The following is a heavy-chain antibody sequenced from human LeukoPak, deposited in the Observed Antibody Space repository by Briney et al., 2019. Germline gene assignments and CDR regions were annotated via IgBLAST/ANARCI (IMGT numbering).Heavy chain of an antibody. CDR1: GFTFSSYG. D-gene: IGHD2-21*02. Sequence: GGSLRLSCAASGFTFSSYGMHWVRQAPGKGLEWVAVISYDGSNKYYADSVKGRFTISRDNSKNTLYLQMNSLRAEDTAVYYCARSDVVVTAMRSHWYFDLWGRGTLVTVSS. CDR2: ISYDGSNK. V-gene: IGHV3-30*03. J-gene: IGHJ2*01. CDR3: ARSDVVVTAMRSHWYFDL.